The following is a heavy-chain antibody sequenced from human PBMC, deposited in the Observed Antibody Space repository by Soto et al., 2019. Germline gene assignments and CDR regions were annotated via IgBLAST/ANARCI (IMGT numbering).Heavy chain of an antibody. CDR1: GYTFTSYD. CDR3: ARAESSGYYYDY. J-gene: IGHJ4*02. D-gene: IGHD3-22*01. V-gene: IGHV1-8*01. Sequence: QVQLVQSGAEVKKPGASVKVSCKASGYTFTSYDINWVRQATGQGLEWMGWMNPNSGNTAYAQKFQGGVTMTGNTAISTAYMALSSLRSEDTAVYYCARAESSGYYYDYWGQGTLVTVSS. CDR2: MNPNSGNT.